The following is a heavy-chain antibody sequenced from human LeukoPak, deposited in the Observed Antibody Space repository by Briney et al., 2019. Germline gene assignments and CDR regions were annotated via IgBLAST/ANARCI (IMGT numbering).Heavy chain of an antibody. CDR2: MYSSGST. Sequence: SETLSLTCTVSGGSISSSSYYWGWIRQPPGKGLEWIGSMYSSGSTNYNPSLKSRVTISVDTSKNQFSLKLSSVTAADTAVYYCARVRSGYDPQPYYYMDVWGKGTTVTISS. V-gene: IGHV4-39*07. J-gene: IGHJ6*03. CDR1: GGSISSSSYY. CDR3: ARVRSGYDPQPYYYMDV. D-gene: IGHD5-12*01.